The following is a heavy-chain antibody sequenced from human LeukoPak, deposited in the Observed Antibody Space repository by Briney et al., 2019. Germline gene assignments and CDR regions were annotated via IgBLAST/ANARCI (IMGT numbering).Heavy chain of an antibody. CDR1: GFTFSDYY. CDR2: ISGSGGST. V-gene: IGHV3-23*01. CDR3: AKDFGSYGSGSYYNVFDY. Sequence: GGSLRLSCAASGFTFSDYYMSWIRQAPGKGLEWVSAISGSGGSTYYADSVKGRFTISRDNSKNTLYLQMNSLRAEDTAVYYCAKDFGSYGSGSYYNVFDYWGQGTLVTVSS. J-gene: IGHJ4*02. D-gene: IGHD3-10*01.